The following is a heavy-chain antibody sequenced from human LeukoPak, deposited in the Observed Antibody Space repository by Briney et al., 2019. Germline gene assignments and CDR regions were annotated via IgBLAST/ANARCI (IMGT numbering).Heavy chain of an antibody. CDR3: ARTELYDFWSGYPTAFDY. CDR1: GDSITSFY. J-gene: IGHJ4*02. Sequence: SETLSLTCTVSGDSITSFYWTWIRQHPGKGLEWIGYIYYSGSTNYNPSLRSRVTISIDTSRNQFSLNLTSVTAADTAMYYCARTELYDFWSGYPTAFDYWGQGILVTVSS. CDR2: IYYSGST. D-gene: IGHD3-3*01. V-gene: IGHV4-59*08.